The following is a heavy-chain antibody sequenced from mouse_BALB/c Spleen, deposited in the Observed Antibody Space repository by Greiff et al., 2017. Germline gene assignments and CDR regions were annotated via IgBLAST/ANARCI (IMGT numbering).Heavy chain of an antibody. CDR2: ISSGGSYT. Sequence: EVQLVESGGDLVKPGGSLKLSCAASGFTFSSYGMSWVRQTPDKRLEWVATISSGGSYTYYPDSVKGRFTISRDNAKNTLYLQMSSLKSEDTAMYYCASNDGYRFAYWGQGTLVTVSA. CDR3: ASNDGYRFAY. D-gene: IGHD2-3*01. CDR1: GFTFSSYG. V-gene: IGHV5-6*01. J-gene: IGHJ3*01.